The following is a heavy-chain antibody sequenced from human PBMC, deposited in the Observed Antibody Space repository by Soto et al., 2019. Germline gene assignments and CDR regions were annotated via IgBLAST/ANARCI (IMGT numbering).Heavy chain of an antibody. J-gene: IGHJ5*02. D-gene: IGHD2-15*01. CDR1: GYTFTSYD. V-gene: IGHV1-8*01. CDR3: ASLRGYCSGGSCYDWFDP. CDR2: MNPNSGNT. Sequence: ASVKVSCKASGYTFTSYDINWVRQATGQGLEWMGWMNPNSGNTGYAQKFQGRVTMTRNTSISTAYMELSSLRSEDTAVYYCASLRGYCSGGSCYDWFDPWGQGTLVTVSS.